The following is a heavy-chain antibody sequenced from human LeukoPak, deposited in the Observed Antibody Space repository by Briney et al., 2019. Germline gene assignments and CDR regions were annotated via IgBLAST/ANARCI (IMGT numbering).Heavy chain of an antibody. CDR3: TRGGSVPATRSFDY. V-gene: IGHV3-66*01. D-gene: IGHD6-19*01. J-gene: IGHJ4*02. CDR1: GFTVSSDY. CDR2: IYSGGTT. Sequence: GGSLRLSCSASGFTVSSDYLSWVRQAPGKGLAWLSVIYSGGTTYCADSVKGRFTISRDNSKNTVYLQMNSLRVEDTAVYYCTRGGSVPATRSFDYWGQGTLVTVSS.